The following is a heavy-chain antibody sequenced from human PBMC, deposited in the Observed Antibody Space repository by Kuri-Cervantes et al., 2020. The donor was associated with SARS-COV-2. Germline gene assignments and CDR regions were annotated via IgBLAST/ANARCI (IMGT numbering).Heavy chain of an antibody. V-gene: IGHV4-39*07. CDR1: GGSISSSRYY. CDR2: IYYSGST. CDR3: ARQGGYSSSSLEY. D-gene: IGHD6-6*01. J-gene: IGHJ4*02. Sequence: SEILSLTCTVSGGSISSSRYYWGWLRQPPGKGLEWIGSIYYSGSTYYNPSLKSRVTISVDTSKNQFSLKLSSVTAADTAVYYCARQGGYSSSSLEYWGQGTLVTVSS.